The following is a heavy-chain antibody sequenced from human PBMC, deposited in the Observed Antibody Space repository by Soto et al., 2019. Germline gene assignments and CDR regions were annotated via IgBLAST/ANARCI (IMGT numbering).Heavy chain of an antibody. CDR2: IWYDGSNK. D-gene: IGHD2-15*01. V-gene: IGHV3-33*01. J-gene: IGHJ4*02. Sequence: PGGSLRLSCAASGFTFSSYGMHWVRQAPGKGLEWVAVIWYDGSNKYYADSVKGRFTISRDNSKNTLYLQMNSLRAEDTAVYYCARDRLGYCSGGSCQTVDYWGQGTLVTV. CDR3: ARDRLGYCSGGSCQTVDY. CDR1: GFTFSSYG.